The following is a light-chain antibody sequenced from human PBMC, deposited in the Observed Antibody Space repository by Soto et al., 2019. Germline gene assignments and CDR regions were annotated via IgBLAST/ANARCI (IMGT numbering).Light chain of an antibody. CDR1: QTISTW. J-gene: IGKJ1*01. Sequence: DIQMTQSPSILSASVGDRVAITCRASQTISTWLAWYQLKPGKAPKLLIFDASSLESGVPSRFGGSGSGTEFTLTISSLQPVDFATYYCQQYNTYSWTFGQGTKVEVK. CDR2: DAS. CDR3: QQYNTYSWT. V-gene: IGKV1-5*01.